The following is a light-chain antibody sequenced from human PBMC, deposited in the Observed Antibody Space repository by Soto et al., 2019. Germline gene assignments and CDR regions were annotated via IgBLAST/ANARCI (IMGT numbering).Light chain of an antibody. CDR3: QQSYNLPWT. CDR1: QSISSY. J-gene: IGKJ1*01. CDR2: SAS. V-gene: IGKV1-39*01. Sequence: DIQITQSPSSLSSSVLERFTITCRASQSISSYLNWYQQKPGKAPKLLIYSASTLQSGVPSRFSGSGSGPDFTLTIASLQPEDSATYYCQQSYNLPWTFGPGTKVDNK.